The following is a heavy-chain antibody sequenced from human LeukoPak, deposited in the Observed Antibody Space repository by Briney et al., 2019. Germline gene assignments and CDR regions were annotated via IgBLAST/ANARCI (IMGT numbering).Heavy chain of an antibody. CDR2: ISAYNGNT. V-gene: IGHV1-18*01. CDR3: ARDRPLLGDTNFDC. Sequence: GASVRVSCKASGYTFTSYGISWVRQAPGQGLEWMGWISAYNGNTNYAQKLQGRVTMTTDTSTSTAYMELRSLRSDDTAVYYCARDRPLLGDTNFDCWGQGTLVTVSS. J-gene: IGHJ4*02. CDR1: GYTFTSYG. D-gene: IGHD3-16*01.